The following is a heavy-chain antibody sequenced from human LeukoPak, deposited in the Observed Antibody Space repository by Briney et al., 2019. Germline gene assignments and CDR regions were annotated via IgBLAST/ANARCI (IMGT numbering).Heavy chain of an antibody. D-gene: IGHD5-18*01. CDR1: GFTFINYA. V-gene: IGHV3-23*01. Sequence: GGSLRLSCAASGFTFINYAMSWVRQAPGMGLEWVSGISGGSDGTYYADSVKGWFTISRDNSKNTLYLQMNSLRAEDTAIYYCAKGSSGYIYGDYWGQGTLVTVSS. CDR3: AKGSSGYIYGDY. J-gene: IGHJ4*02. CDR2: ISGGSDGT.